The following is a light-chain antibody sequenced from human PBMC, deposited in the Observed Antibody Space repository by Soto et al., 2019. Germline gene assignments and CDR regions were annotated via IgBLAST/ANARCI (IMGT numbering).Light chain of an antibody. V-gene: IGKV3-15*01. Sequence: EIVMTQSPASLSVSPGEGATLPAGASRSFAGKVAGYQQKPGQGPRSLIHGASTRAVGVPARFSGSGSGTDFTLTISSLQSEDFAVYYCQQYHNWPPQYTFGQGTKLQIK. CDR3: QQYHNWPPQYT. CDR2: GAS. J-gene: IGKJ2*01. CDR1: RSFAGK.